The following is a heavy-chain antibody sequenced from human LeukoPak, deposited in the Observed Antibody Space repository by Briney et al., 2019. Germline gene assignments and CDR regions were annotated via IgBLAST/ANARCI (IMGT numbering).Heavy chain of an antibody. CDR1: GFTFSSYA. Sequence: GGSLRLSCAASGFTFSSYAMGWVRQAPGKGLEWVSAISGSGGSTYYADSVKGRFTISRDNSKNTLYLQMNSLRAEDTAVYYCAKKLGRTNYGLSNYWGQGTLVTVSS. CDR3: AKKLGRTNYGLSNY. CDR2: ISGSGGST. J-gene: IGHJ4*02. V-gene: IGHV3-23*01. D-gene: IGHD1-7*01.